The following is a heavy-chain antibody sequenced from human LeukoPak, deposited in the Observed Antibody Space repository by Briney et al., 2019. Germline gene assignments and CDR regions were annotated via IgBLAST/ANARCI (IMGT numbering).Heavy chain of an antibody. J-gene: IGHJ6*04. CDR2: IGEDGSEK. Sequence: GGSLRLSCAASGFIFSSYWMSWDRQAPGKGLEWVANIGEDGSEKYYVDSVKGRFTISRDNAKNSLYLQTNSLRAEDTAVYYCARRALRYCSSTSCPAQYYGVDVWGKGTTVTVSS. D-gene: IGHD2-2*01. CDR1: GFIFSSYW. V-gene: IGHV3-7*03. CDR3: ARRALRYCSSTSCPAQYYGVDV.